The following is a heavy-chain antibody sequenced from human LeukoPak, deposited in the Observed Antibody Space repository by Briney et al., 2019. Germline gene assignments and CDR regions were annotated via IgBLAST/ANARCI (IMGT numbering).Heavy chain of an antibody. CDR3: ARDTSAIAVAGTSN. Sequence: SETLSLTCAVSGSSISNSYYWVWIRQPPGKGLEWIGSIYHRGSTYYNPSLTSRVTISVDTSRNQFSLRLASVTAADTAVYYCARDTSAIAVAGTSNWGQGTLVTVSS. CDR1: GSSISNSYY. D-gene: IGHD6-19*01. V-gene: IGHV4-38-2*01. J-gene: IGHJ1*01. CDR2: IYHRGST.